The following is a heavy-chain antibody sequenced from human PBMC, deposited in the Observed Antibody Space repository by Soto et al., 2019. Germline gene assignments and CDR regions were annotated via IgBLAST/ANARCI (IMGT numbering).Heavy chain of an antibody. V-gene: IGHV1-18*01. Sequence: ASVKVSCKASGYTFTSYGISWVRRAPGQGLEWMGWISAYNGNTNYAQKLQGRVTMTTDTSTSTAYMELRSLRSDDTAVYYCARDPLTGDYFDYWGQGTLVTVSS. CDR3: ARDPLTGDYFDY. CDR1: GYTFTSYG. D-gene: IGHD7-27*01. J-gene: IGHJ4*02. CDR2: ISAYNGNT.